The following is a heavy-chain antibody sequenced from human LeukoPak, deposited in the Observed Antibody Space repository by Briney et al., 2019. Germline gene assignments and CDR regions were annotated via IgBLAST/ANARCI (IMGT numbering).Heavy chain of an antibody. CDR2: INHRGST. J-gene: IGHJ4*02. CDR1: GGSFGGHY. D-gene: IGHD1-20*01. V-gene: IGHV4-34*01. CDR3: ARGRGNWNPHFDY. Sequence: PSDTLSLTCAVDGGSFGGHYWNWIRQPPGEGRGWMGEINHRGSTNYNPSLKSRVTISVDTSKNQFSLKLSSVTAADTAVYYCARGRGNWNPHFDYWGQGTLVTVSS.